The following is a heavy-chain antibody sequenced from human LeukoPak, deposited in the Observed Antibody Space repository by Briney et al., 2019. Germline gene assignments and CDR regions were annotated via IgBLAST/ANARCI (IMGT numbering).Heavy chain of an antibody. CDR3: ARIGIAVAGVDY. J-gene: IGHJ4*02. D-gene: IGHD6-19*01. CDR2: MNPNSGNT. V-gene: IGHV1-8*01. CDR1: GYTFTSYD. Sequence: ASVKVSCKASGYTFTSYDINWVRQATGQGLEWMGWMNPNSGNTGYAQKLQGRVTMNRNTSISTAYLELSSLRSEDTAVYYCARIGIAVAGVDYWGQGTLVTVSS.